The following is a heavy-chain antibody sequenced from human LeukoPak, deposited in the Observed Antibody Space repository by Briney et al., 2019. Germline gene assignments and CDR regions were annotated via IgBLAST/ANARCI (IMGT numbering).Heavy chain of an antibody. V-gene: IGHV4-31*11. CDR1: GGSFSGYY. Sequence: PSETLSLTCAVYGGSFSGYYWSWIRQHPGKGLEWIGYIYYSGSTYYNPSLKSRVTISVDTSKNQFSLKLSSVTAADTAVYYCARSKSIAALGGAYYFDYWGQGTLVTVSS. CDR3: ARSKSIAALGGAYYFDY. J-gene: IGHJ4*02. D-gene: IGHD6-6*01. CDR2: IYYSGST.